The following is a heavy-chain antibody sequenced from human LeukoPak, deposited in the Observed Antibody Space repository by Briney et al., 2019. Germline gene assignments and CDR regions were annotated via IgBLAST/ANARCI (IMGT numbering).Heavy chain of an antibody. CDR1: GGSFGNYY. D-gene: IGHD5-24*01. J-gene: IGHJ4*02. Sequence: SETLSLTCTVSGGSFGNYYWSWIRQPPGKGLEWIGYIYDSGTTNYNPSLKSRVTISVDTATNQFSLKLRSVTAADTAVYYCARDAGRDGYSHFDYWGQGTLVTVSS. V-gene: IGHV4-59*01. CDR3: ARDAGRDGYSHFDY. CDR2: IYDSGTT.